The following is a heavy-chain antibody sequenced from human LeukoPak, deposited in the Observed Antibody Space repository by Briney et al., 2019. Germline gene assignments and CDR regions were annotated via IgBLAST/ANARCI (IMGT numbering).Heavy chain of an antibody. CDR2: INPSGGTT. CDR1: GYTFTRYY. D-gene: IGHD5-24*01. J-gene: IGHJ4*01. V-gene: IGHV1-46*01. Sequence: ASVKVSCKASGYTFTRYYIHWVRQAPGQGLEWMGIINPSGGTTNYAQKFQGRATMTRDTSTSTVYMELSSLRSEDTAVYYCARAGGGDGYNYVYWGQEPWSPSPQ. CDR3: ARAGGGDGYNYVY.